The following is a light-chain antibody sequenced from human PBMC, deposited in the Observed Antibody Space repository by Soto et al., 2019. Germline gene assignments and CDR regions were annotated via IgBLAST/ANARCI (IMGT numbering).Light chain of an antibody. V-gene: IGKV1-5*01. J-gene: IGKJ5*01. CDR3: QQYYSYSPIT. CDR1: QSISSW. CDR2: DAS. Sequence: DIPMTQSPSTLSASVGDRVTITCRASQSISSWLAWYQQKPGKAPKLLIYDASSMESGGPSRFSGSGSGTEFTLTISSLQPDDFATDYCQQYYSYSPITFGQGTRLEIK.